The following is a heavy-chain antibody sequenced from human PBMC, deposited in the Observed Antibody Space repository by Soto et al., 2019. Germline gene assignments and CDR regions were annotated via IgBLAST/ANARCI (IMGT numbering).Heavy chain of an antibody. CDR1: GYSFNDNW. Sequence: PGESLKISCKGSGYSFNDNWIAWVRQKPGRGLEWMGVIDPDDSDTRYSPSFQGQVTFSADKSISTAFMHWRSLEASDTAIYFCARQGNGSSSDFDYWGLGTLVTAPQ. J-gene: IGHJ4*02. D-gene: IGHD6-6*01. CDR3: ARQGNGSSSDFDY. V-gene: IGHV5-51*01. CDR2: IDPDDSDT.